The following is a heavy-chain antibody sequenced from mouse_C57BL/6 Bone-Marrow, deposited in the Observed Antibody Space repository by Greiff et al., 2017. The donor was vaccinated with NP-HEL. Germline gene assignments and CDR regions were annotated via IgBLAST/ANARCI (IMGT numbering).Heavy chain of an antibody. CDR2: IHPNSGST. CDR3: AIEKLGRRFAY. D-gene: IGHD4-1*01. J-gene: IGHJ3*01. V-gene: IGHV1-64*01. Sequence: QVQLQQPGAELVKPGASVKLSCKASGYTFTSYWMHWVKQRPGQGLEWIGMIHPNSGSTNYNEKFKSKATLTVDKSSSTAYMQLSSLTSEDSAVYYCAIEKLGRRFAYWGQGTLVTVSA. CDR1: GYTFTSYW.